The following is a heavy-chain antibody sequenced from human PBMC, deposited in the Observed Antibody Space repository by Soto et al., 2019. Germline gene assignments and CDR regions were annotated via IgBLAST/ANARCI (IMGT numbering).Heavy chain of an antibody. Sequence: CLRLSCAASGFTFSSYDMNWVRQAPGKGLEWVSSISSSSSYIYYADSVKGRFTISRDNAKNSLYLQMHSLRAEDTAVYYCARGSYSGSGNYWFDPWGQGTLVTVSS. V-gene: IGHV3-21*01. CDR1: GFTFSSYD. J-gene: IGHJ5*02. CDR2: ISSSSSYI. D-gene: IGHD3-10*01. CDR3: ARGSYSGSGNYWFDP.